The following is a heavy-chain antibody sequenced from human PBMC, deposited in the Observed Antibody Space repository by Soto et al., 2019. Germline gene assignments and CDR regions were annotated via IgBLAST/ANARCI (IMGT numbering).Heavy chain of an antibody. D-gene: IGHD6-19*01. CDR2: ISSSSSYI. CDR1: GFTFSSYS. CDR3: ARDMSGWYGVGY. J-gene: IGHJ4*02. V-gene: IGHV3-21*01. Sequence: EVQLVESGGGLVKPGGSLRLSCAASGFTFSSYSMNWVRQAPGKGLEWVSSISSSSSYIYYADSVKGRFTISRDNAKNSLYLQMNSLRAEDTAVYYCARDMSGWYGVGYWGQGTLVTVSS.